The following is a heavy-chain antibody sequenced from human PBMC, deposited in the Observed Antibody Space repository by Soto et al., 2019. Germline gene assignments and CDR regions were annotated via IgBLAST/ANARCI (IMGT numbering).Heavy chain of an antibody. Sequence: SGGSLRLSCAASGFGFSCYEMNWVRQAPGRGLEWISYISNYGNTINYAGSVRGRFTISRDNAKSSLFLQMNSLRAEDTAVYYCARVPLTGYYYFDSWGQGTLVTVSS. J-gene: IGHJ4*02. CDR2: ISNYGNTI. CDR1: GFGFSCYE. D-gene: IGHD3-9*01. V-gene: IGHV3-48*03. CDR3: ARVPLTGYYYFDS.